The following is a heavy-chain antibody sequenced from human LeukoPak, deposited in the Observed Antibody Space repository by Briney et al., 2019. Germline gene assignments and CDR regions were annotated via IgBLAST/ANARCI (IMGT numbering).Heavy chain of an antibody. CDR3: ARGFYGSGAFRNHFVDY. Sequence: ASVKVSCKASGYTFTTYGIGWVRQAPGQGLEWMGWISAYNGHTYSAQKLQGRVTMTTDTSTSTAYMELRSLRSDDTAVCYCARGFYGSGAFRNHFVDYWAQGTLVTVSS. V-gene: IGHV1-18*01. D-gene: IGHD3-10*01. J-gene: IGHJ4*02. CDR2: ISAYNGHT. CDR1: GYTFTTYG.